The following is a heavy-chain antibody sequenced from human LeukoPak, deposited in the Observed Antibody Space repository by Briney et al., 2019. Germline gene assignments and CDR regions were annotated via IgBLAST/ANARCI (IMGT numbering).Heavy chain of an antibody. J-gene: IGHJ6*02. V-gene: IGHV3-48*01. Sequence: GRSLRLSCAASGFTFSSFGMNWVRQAPGKGLEGVSYISGSSSTIHYADPVKGRFTISRDNAKNSLYLQMNSLRAEDTAVYYCARDRPGSMDVWGQGTTVTVSS. CDR3: ARDRPGSMDV. CDR1: GFTFSSFG. D-gene: IGHD3-10*01. CDR2: ISGSSSTI.